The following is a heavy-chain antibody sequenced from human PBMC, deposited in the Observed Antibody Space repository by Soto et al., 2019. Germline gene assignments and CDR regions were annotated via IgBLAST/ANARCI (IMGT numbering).Heavy chain of an antibody. Sequence: QVHLQESGPGLVKPSETLSLTCAVSGDSISSNSWSWIRQAPGKGLEYFGYIYKTGNTNYNPSLKSRVTISVDTSKNQFSLDLRSVTALDTALYYCARGGATMVRGDQHWFDPWGQGTLVTVSS. V-gene: IGHV4-59*01. D-gene: IGHD3-10*01. CDR1: GDSISSNS. CDR3: ARGGATMVRGDQHWFDP. CDR2: IYKTGNT. J-gene: IGHJ5*02.